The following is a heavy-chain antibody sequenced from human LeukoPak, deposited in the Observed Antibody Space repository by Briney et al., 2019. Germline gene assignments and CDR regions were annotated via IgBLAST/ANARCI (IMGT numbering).Heavy chain of an antibody. V-gene: IGHV4-39*07. Sequence: SETLSLTCTVSGGSISSSSYYWGWIRQPPGKGLEWIGSIYYSGSTYYNPSLKSRVTISVDTSKNQFSLKLSSVTAADTAVYYCARDFLRALWFGDNWFDPWGQGTLVTVSS. CDR3: ARDFLRALWFGDNWFDP. CDR2: IYYSGST. J-gene: IGHJ5*02. CDR1: GGSISSSSYY. D-gene: IGHD3-10*01.